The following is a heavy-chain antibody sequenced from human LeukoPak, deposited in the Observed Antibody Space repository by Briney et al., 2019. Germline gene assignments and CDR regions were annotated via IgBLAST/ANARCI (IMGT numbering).Heavy chain of an antibody. Sequence: GGSLRLSCAASGFTFSIYNMNWVRQAPGRGLEWLSYITSSGRTIYDADSVKGRSTISRDNAKKVLYLQMDSLRVEDTAVYYCARDYPGPTGFGMDVWGQGTTVTVSS. CDR3: ARDYPGPTGFGMDV. CDR1: GFTFSIYN. J-gene: IGHJ6*02. D-gene: IGHD4-11*01. CDR2: ITSSGRTI. V-gene: IGHV3-48*04.